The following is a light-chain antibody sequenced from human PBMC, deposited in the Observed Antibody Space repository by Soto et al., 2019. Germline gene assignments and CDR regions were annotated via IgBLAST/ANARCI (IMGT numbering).Light chain of an antibody. J-gene: IGKJ1*01. V-gene: IGKV3-20*01. CDR3: QPYGRSPPSWT. CDR1: QSVSSSY. CDR2: DAS. Sequence: EIVLTQSPGTLSLSPGERATLSCRASQSVSSSYLAWYQQKPGQPPRLLIYDASRRATGIPDRFSGSGSRPDFTLTISSLEPEDFAVYYCQPYGRSPPSWTLGKGTKVEIK.